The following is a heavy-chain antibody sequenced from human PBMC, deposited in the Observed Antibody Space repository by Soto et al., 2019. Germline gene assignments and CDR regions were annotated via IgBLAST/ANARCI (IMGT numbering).Heavy chain of an antibody. CDR1: EFTFSDQY. J-gene: IGHJ4*02. Sequence: EVQLVESGGGLVQPGGSLRLSCAASEFTFSDQYMDWVRQAPGKGLEWVGRTRNKANSYTTEYAASVKGRFTISRDDSKNSLFLQMNSLKTEDTAVYYCARVFGSSWYQAFFDYWGQGTLVTVSS. V-gene: IGHV3-72*01. D-gene: IGHD6-13*01. CDR3: ARVFGSSWYQAFFDY. CDR2: TRNKANSYTT.